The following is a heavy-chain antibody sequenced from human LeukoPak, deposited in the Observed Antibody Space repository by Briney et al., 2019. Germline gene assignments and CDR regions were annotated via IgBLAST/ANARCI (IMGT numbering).Heavy chain of an antibody. D-gene: IGHD2-2*01. J-gene: IGHJ4*02. CDR3: ARHQEPAATLIDY. CDR2: IYYSGST. V-gene: IGHV4-39*01. Sequence: SETLSLTCTVSGGSISSSSYYWGWIRQPPGKGLEWIGSIYYSGSTYYNPSLKSRVTISVDTSKNQFSLMLSSVTAADTAVYYCARHQEPAATLIDYWGQGTLVTVSS. CDR1: GGSISSSSYY.